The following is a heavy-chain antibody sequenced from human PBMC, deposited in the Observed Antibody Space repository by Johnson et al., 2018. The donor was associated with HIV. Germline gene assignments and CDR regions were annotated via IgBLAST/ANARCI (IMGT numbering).Heavy chain of an antibody. V-gene: IGHV3-66*01. Sequence: VQLVESGGGLVQPGGSLRLSCAASGFTVSSNYMTWVRQAPGKGLEWVSVLFSCGDTYYADSVRGRFTISRDNSKNTLYLQMNSLRAEDTAVYYCARACRDGYTCDVYDIWGQGTMVTVSS. J-gene: IGHJ3*02. CDR2: LFSCGDT. CDR3: ARACRDGYTCDVYDI. D-gene: IGHD5-24*01. CDR1: GFTVSSNY.